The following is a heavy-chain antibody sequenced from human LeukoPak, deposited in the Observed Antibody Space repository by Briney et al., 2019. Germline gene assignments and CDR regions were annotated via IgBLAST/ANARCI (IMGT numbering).Heavy chain of an antibody. V-gene: IGHV4-59*01. CDR3: ARFGVDYDMGV. CDR2: IHYSGRA. J-gene: IGHJ6*02. CDR1: GGSISGYY. Sequence: SETLSLTCTVSGGSISGYYWTWVRQPPGKGLEWIGQIHYSGRADDNPSLKSRITISVDTSKNQMSLKLTSVTAADTAIYYCARFGVDYDMGVWGQGTTVTVSS. D-gene: IGHD3-16*01.